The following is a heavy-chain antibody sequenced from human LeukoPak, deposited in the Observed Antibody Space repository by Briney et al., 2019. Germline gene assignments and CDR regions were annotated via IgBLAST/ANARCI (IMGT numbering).Heavy chain of an antibody. D-gene: IGHD6-13*01. V-gene: IGHV1-18*01. CDR2: ISAYNGDT. CDR1: GYTFTTYG. J-gene: IGHJ6*03. Sequence: ASVKVSCKASGYTFTTYGVTWVRQAPRQGLGWMGWISAYNGDTDYAQKFQGRFTMTTDTSTSTAYMELRSLRSDDTAVYYCARDLQLVHYYYYMDVWGKGATVTISS. CDR3: ARDLQLVHYYYYMDV.